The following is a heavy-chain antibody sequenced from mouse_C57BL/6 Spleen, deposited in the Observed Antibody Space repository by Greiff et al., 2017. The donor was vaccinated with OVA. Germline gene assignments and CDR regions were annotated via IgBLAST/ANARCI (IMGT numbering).Heavy chain of an antibody. Sequence: VQLQQSGPELVKPGASVKISCKASGYAFSSSWMNWVKQRPGKGLEWIGRIYPGDGDTNYNGKFKGKATLTADKSSSTAYMQLSSLTSEDSAVYFCARRAYYGSSYEDYWGQGTTLTVSS. J-gene: IGHJ2*01. CDR2: IYPGDGDT. V-gene: IGHV1-82*01. D-gene: IGHD1-1*01. CDR3: ARRAYYGSSYEDY. CDR1: GYAFSSSW.